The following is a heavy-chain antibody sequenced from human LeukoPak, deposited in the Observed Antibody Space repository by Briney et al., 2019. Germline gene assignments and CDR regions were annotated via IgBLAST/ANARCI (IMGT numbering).Heavy chain of an antibody. CDR3: ARDYPAAAGPDYFDY. V-gene: IGHV3-30*04. D-gene: IGHD6-13*01. CDR1: GFTFSSYA. Sequence: GRSLRLSCAASGFTFSSYAMHWVRQAPGKGLEWVAVISYDGSNKYYADSVKGRFTISRDNAKNSLYLHMSSLRVEDTAVYYCARDYPAAAGPDYFDYWGQGTLVTVSS. CDR2: ISYDGSNK. J-gene: IGHJ4*02.